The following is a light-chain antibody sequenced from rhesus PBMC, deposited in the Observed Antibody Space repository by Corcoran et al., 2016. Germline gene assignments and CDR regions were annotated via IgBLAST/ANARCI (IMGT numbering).Light chain of an antibody. CDR3: QQYNNWNT. CDR1: QSVSSY. J-gene: IGKJ4*01. Sequence: EIVMTQSPATLSLSPGERATLSCRASQSVSSYVAWYQLKLEQTPRFLIYGASSRATGIPDRFSGSGSGTDFTLLISSLEPEDVGVYYCQQYNNWNTFGGGTKVEIK. V-gene: IGKV3S9*01. CDR2: GAS.